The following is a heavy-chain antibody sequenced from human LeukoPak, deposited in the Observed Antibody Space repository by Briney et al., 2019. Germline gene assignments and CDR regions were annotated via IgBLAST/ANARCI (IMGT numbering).Heavy chain of an antibody. CDR1: GYSISSSNW. V-gene: IGHV4-28*03. Sequence: SETLSLTCAVSGYSISSSNWWGWIRQPPGKGLEWIGYIYYSGSTYYNPSLKSRVTMSVDTSKNQFSLKLSSVTAADTAVYYCARGGGRNYYMDVWGKGTTVTVSS. CDR2: IYYSGST. J-gene: IGHJ6*03. D-gene: IGHD2-15*01. CDR3: ARGGGRNYYMDV.